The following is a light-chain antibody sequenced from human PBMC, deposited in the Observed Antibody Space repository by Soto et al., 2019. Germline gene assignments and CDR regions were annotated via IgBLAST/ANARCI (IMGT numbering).Light chain of an antibody. CDR2: GAS. V-gene: IGKV3-15*01. CDR3: QQYNNWPLT. J-gene: IGKJ4*01. Sequence: ESVLTQSPGTLSLSPGERATLSCRASQSVTNRYFAWYQQRPGQAPRLLIYGASTRATGIPARFSGSASGTEFTLTISSLQSEDFATYYCQQYNNWPLTFGGGTKVDIK. CDR1: QSVTNRY.